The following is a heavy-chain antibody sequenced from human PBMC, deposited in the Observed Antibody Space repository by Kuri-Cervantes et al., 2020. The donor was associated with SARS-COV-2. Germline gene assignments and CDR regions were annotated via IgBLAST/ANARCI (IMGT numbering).Heavy chain of an antibody. CDR2: INSDGSST. V-gene: IGHV3-74*01. J-gene: IGHJ4*02. CDR1: GFTFSSYW. Sequence: GGSLRLSCAASGFTFSSYWMHWVRQAPGKGLVWVSRINSDGSSTSYADSVKGRFTISRDKAKNTLYLQMNSLRAEDTAVYYCARGPTPYGDYVHWGQGTLVTVSS. D-gene: IGHD4-17*01. CDR3: ARGPTPYGDYVH.